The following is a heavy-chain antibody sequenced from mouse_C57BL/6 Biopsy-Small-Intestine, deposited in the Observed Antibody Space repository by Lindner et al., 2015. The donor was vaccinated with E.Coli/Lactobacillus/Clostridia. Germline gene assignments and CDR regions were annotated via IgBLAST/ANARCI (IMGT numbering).Heavy chain of an antibody. CDR2: IDPGIGGN. J-gene: IGHJ2*01. CDR1: GFTFTDHE. V-gene: IGHV1-15*01. D-gene: IGHD4-1*01. CDR3: TRRRLGRDYFDY. Sequence: VQLQESGAELVRPGASVTLACKASGFTFTDHEMHWVKQTPEHGLEWIGAIDPGIGGNAYNQKFRDKATLTADKSSSTAYMELRSLTSEDSAVYYCTRRRLGRDYFDYWGQGTTLTVSS.